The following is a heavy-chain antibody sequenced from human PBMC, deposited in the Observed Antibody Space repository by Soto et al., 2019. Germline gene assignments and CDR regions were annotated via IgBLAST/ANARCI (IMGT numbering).Heavy chain of an antibody. V-gene: IGHV1-69*02. CDR2: IIPILGIA. Sequence: QVQLVQSGAEVKKPGSSVKVSCKASAGTVSYYTISWVRQAPGQGLEWVGRIIPILGIANYAQKFQGRVTITADKSTSTVYMELSSLRSEDTAVYYCASNYGGNSYWGQGTLVTVSS. CDR1: AGTVSYYT. CDR3: ASNYGGNSY. D-gene: IGHD4-17*01. J-gene: IGHJ4*02.